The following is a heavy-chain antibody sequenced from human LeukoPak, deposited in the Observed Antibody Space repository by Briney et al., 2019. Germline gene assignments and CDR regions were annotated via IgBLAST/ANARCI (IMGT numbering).Heavy chain of an antibody. CDR3: ATDVHVLRYPEVWFDP. Sequence: ASVKVSCKVSGYTLTELSMHWVRQAPGKGLEWMGGFDPEDGDTIYAQRFQGRVTMTEDTSTDTAYMELSSLRSEDTAVYYCATDVHVLRYPEVWFDPWGQGTLVTVSS. CDR2: FDPEDGDT. V-gene: IGHV1-24*01. CDR1: GYTLTELS. J-gene: IGHJ5*02. D-gene: IGHD3-9*01.